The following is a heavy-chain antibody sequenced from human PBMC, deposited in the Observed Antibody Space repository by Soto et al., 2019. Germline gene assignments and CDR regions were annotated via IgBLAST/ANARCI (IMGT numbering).Heavy chain of an antibody. CDR1: GFTFSDYY. CDR2: ISSSGTSI. J-gene: IGHJ4*02. Sequence: QVQLVESGGGLVKPGGSLRLSCAVSGFTFSDYYMNWIRQAPGKGLEWVSHISSSGTSIHYADSVKGRFTISRDNAKNSLYLRMDSLRAEDTAVYYCARRGYYFDYWGQGTLVTVSS. CDR3: ARRGYYFDY. V-gene: IGHV3-11*01.